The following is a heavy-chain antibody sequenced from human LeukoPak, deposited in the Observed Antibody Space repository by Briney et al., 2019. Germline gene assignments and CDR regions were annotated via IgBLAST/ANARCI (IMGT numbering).Heavy chain of an antibody. J-gene: IGHJ4*02. CDR1: GFTFSSYS. D-gene: IGHD3-10*01. Sequence: GGSLRLSCAASGFTFSSYSMNWVRQAPGKGLEWISSISSSSSYIYYADSVKGRFTISRDNAKNSLYLQMNSLRAEDTAVYYCASDLGVGDYCFDCWGQGSLVTVSS. CDR3: ASDLGVGDYCFDC. CDR2: ISSSSSYI. V-gene: IGHV3-21*01.